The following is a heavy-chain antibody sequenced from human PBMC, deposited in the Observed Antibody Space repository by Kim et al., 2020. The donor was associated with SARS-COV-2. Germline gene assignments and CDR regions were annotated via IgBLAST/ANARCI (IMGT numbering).Heavy chain of an antibody. CDR2: INHSGST. D-gene: IGHD5-18*01. Sequence: SETLSLTCAVYGGSFSGYYWSWIRQPPGKGLEWIGEINHSGSTNYNPSLKSRVTISVDTSKNQFSLKLSSVTAADTAVHYCARARDPVFISRLREGWFDPWGQGTRVTVSS. CDR1: GGSFSGYY. V-gene: IGHV4-34*01. CDR3: ARARDPVFISRLREGWFDP. J-gene: IGHJ5*02.